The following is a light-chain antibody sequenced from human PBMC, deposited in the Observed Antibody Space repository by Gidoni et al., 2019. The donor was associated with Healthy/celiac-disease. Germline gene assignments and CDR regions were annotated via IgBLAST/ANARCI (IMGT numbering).Light chain of an antibody. CDR3: SSYTSSSTLV. V-gene: IGLV2-14*01. CDR2: EVS. Sequence: QSALTQPASVSGSPGQSITISCTGTSRDVGGYNYVSLYQQHTGKAPKLMINEVSNRPSGVSNRFSGSKSGNTASLTISGLQAEDEADYYCSSYTSSSTLVFGTGTKVTVL. J-gene: IGLJ1*01. CDR1: SRDVGGYNY.